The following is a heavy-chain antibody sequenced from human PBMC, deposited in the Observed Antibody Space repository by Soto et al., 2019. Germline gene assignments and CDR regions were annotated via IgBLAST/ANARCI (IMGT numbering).Heavy chain of an antibody. CDR2: ISGSGHNT. D-gene: IGHD6-6*01. Sequence: EVQLLESGGGLAQPGGSLRLSCVASGFTFSDYPMSWVRQTPGKGLEWVSGISGSGHNTDYADSVRGRFTISRDNSKNTLYLQMSSLRAEETALYYCARRIAAANLHDVFDVWGQGTLVAVSS. CDR3: ARRIAAANLHDVFDV. V-gene: IGHV3-23*01. CDR1: GFTFSDYP. J-gene: IGHJ3*01.